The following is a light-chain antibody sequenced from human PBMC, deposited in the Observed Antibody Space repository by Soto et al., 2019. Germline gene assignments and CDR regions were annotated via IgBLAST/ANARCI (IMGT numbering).Light chain of an antibody. CDR1: ENTGGW. CDR2: KVS. Sequence: DIQMTQSPSTLSASVVDRVTITYRASENTGGWLAWYQHKPGKAPRLLIYKVSVLENGVPSRFSGSGSGTDFTLTISILQPDDFATYYCQQSMTFGGGTKVEIK. CDR3: QQSMT. V-gene: IGKV1-5*03. J-gene: IGKJ4*01.